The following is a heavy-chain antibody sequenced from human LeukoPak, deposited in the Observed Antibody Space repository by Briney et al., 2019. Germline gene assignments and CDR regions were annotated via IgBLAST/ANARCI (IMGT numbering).Heavy chain of an antibody. V-gene: IGHV5-51*01. Sequence: GESLKISCKGSGEDLVTYWIAWVRLMPGKGLEWMGIIYPGDSDTRYSPSFQGQVTISADKSISTAYLQWSSLKASDTAMYYCARLGSTQLRLGELSFYPNLYYYYYMDVWGKGTTVTISS. CDR3: ARLGSTQLRLGELSFYPNLYYYYYMDV. CDR2: IYPGDSDT. CDR1: GEDLVTYW. D-gene: IGHD3-16*02. J-gene: IGHJ6*03.